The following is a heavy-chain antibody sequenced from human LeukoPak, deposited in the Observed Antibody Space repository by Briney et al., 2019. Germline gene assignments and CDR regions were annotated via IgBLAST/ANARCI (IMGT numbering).Heavy chain of an antibody. CDR3: ATWSGAAAGRSDY. J-gene: IGHJ4*02. CDR1: GFTFSSYG. D-gene: IGHD6-13*01. CDR2: ISYDGSNK. Sequence: GRSLRLSCAASGFTFSSYGMHWVRQAPGKGLEWVAVISYDGSNKYYADSVKGRFTISRDNSKNSLYLQMNSLRADDSALYYCATWSGAAAGRSDYWGQGTLVTVSS. V-gene: IGHV3-30*03.